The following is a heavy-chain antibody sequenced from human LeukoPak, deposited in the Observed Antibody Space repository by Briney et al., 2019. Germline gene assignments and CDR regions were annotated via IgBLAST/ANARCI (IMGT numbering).Heavy chain of an antibody. CDR1: GYTFTSYD. Sequence: ASVKVSCKASGYTFTSYDINRVRQATGQGLEWMGWMNPNSGNTGYAQKFQGRVTMTRNTSISTAYMELSSLRSEDTAVYYCARSAQTNPWSGYWNYYYYYYMDVWGKGTTVTVSS. V-gene: IGHV1-8*01. D-gene: IGHD3-3*01. J-gene: IGHJ6*03. CDR3: ARSAQTNPWSGYWNYYYYYYMDV. CDR2: MNPNSGNT.